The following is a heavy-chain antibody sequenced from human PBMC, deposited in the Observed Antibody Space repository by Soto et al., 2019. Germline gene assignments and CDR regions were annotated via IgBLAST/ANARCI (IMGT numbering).Heavy chain of an antibody. CDR3: AKNQGVELVPLATVDWFDP. D-gene: IGHD1-26*01. Sequence: PGGSLRLSCAASGFTVSNSYMSWVRQAPGKGLEWVSSISSSSSYIYYANPVKGRFTISRDNAKNSLYLELNNLSAEDTAVYHCAKNQGVELVPLATVDWFDPWGQGSVVTVS. J-gene: IGHJ5*02. CDR2: ISSSSSYI. CDR1: GFTVSNSY. V-gene: IGHV3-21*04.